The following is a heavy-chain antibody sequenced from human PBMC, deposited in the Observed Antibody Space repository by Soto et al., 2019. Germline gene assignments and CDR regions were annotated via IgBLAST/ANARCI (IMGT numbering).Heavy chain of an antibody. D-gene: IGHD5-18*01. CDR3: GKYIGGVYTGNSGMDV. CDR1: GVTFTNYA. Sequence: QVQLVESGGGVVQPGMSLRLSCAASGVTFTNYAMHWVRQAPGKGLEWVADISYHGTEKGYADSVKGRFTISRDNSKNTRYVQRSSLRPEERAVYYCGKYIGGVYTGNSGMDVWGRGTTVIVSS. CDR2: ISYHGTEK. V-gene: IGHV3-30*18. J-gene: IGHJ6*02.